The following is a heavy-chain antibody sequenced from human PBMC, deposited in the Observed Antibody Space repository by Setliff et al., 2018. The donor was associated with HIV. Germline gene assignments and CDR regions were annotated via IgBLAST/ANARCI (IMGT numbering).Heavy chain of an antibody. J-gene: IGHJ4*02. CDR2: IYYSGST. D-gene: IGHD4-17*01. V-gene: IGHV4-59*01. Sequence: PSETLSLTCTVSGGSISSYYWSWIRQPPGKGLEWIGYIYYSGSTNYNPSLKSRVTISVDTSKNQFSLKLSSVTAADTAVYYCARGAGLYGDYHVYWGQGTLVTVSS. CDR3: ARGAGLYGDYHVY. CDR1: GGSISSYY.